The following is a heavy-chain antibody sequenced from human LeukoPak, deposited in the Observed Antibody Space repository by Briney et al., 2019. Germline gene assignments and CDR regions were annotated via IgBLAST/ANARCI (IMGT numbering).Heavy chain of an antibody. CDR1: GFTFSSYG. J-gene: IGHJ6*02. Sequence: VGSLRLSCAASGFTFSSYGMHWVRQAPGKGLEWVAVIWYNGSNKYYADSVKGRFTISRDNSKNTLYLQMNSLRAEDTAVYYCAREEIGYSSSWYSLDYYGMDVWGQGTTVTVSS. CDR3: AREEIGYSSSWYSLDYYGMDV. CDR2: IWYNGSNK. V-gene: IGHV3-33*01. D-gene: IGHD6-13*01.